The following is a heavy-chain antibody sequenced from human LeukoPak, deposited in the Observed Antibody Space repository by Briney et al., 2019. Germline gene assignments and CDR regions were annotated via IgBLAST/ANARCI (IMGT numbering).Heavy chain of an antibody. V-gene: IGHV1-18*01. J-gene: IGHJ4*02. D-gene: IGHD6-19*01. CDR3: ARDFRAIDSGWSDFDY. CDR2: ISAYSSNT. Sequence: ASVKVSCKASGYTFTNYGISWVRQAPGQGLEWMGWISAYSSNTNYAQILQGRVTMTTDTSTSTVYMELRSLRFDDTAVYYCARDFRAIDSGWSDFDYWGQGTLVTVSS. CDR1: GYTFTNYG.